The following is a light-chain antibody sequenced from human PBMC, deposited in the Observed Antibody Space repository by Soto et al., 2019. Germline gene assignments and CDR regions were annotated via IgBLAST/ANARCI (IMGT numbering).Light chain of an antibody. J-gene: IGKJ1*01. CDR1: QSVSSS. V-gene: IGKV3-11*01. CDR3: QQRSNWPGT. CDR2: DAS. Sequence: EIVMTQSPVTLSVSPGERATLSCRASQSVSSSLAWYQQKPGQAPRLLIYDASNRATGIPIRFSGSGSGTGFTLTISSLDPEDFAVYYCQQRSNWPGTFGQGTKVDIK.